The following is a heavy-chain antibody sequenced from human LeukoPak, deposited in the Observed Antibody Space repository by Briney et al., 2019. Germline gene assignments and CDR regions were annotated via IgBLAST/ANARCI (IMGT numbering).Heavy chain of an antibody. CDR2: INAGNSNT. CDR3: AREYMTTVTTLVSVFDY. CDR1: GYTFSSYA. V-gene: IGHV1-3*01. D-gene: IGHD4-17*01. J-gene: IGHJ4*02. Sequence: GASVKVSCKASGYTFSSYAMHWVRQAPGQRLEWMGWINAGNSNTKYSQKFQDRITFISDTSASTAYMELSSLRSEDTAVYYCAREYMTTVTTLVSVFDYWGQGTLVTVSS.